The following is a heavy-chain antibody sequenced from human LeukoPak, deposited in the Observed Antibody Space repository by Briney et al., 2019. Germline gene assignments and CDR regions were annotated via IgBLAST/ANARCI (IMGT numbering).Heavy chain of an antibody. CDR2: INHSGST. CDR1: GGSISTSDYY. CDR3: ARQSDYVWGSYRRNQLWPVYNWFDP. D-gene: IGHD3-16*02. J-gene: IGHJ5*02. Sequence: KTSETLSLTCTVSGGSISTSDYYWGWIRQPPGKGLEWIGEINHSGSTNYNPSLKSRVTISVDTSKNQFSLKLSSVTAADTAVYYCARQSDYVWGSYRRNQLWPVYNWFDPWGQGTLVTVSS. V-gene: IGHV4-39*01.